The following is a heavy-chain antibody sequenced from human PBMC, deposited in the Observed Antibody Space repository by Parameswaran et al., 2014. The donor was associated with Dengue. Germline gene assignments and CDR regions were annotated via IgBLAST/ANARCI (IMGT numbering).Heavy chain of an antibody. V-gene: IGHV3-7*01. CDR3: ARESSVGATYY. CDR2: IKQDGSEK. D-gene: IGHD1-26*01. Sequence: VRQMPGKGLEWVANIKQDGSEKYYVDSVKGRFTISRDNAKNSLYLQMNSLRAEDTAVYYCARESSVGATYYWGQGTLVTVSS. J-gene: IGHJ4*02.